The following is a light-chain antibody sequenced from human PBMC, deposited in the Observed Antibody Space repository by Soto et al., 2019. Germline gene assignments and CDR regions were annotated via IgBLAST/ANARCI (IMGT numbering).Light chain of an antibody. CDR1: QSVSSSY. V-gene: IGKV3-20*01. CDR2: GAS. CDR3: QQLKT. J-gene: IGKJ1*01. Sequence: ESVLMQSPGTPSLSQGERATLSCRASQSVSSSYLAWYQQKPGQAPRLLIYGASSRATGIPDRFSGSGSGTDFTLTISRLEPEDFAVYYCQQLKTFGQGTKVDIK.